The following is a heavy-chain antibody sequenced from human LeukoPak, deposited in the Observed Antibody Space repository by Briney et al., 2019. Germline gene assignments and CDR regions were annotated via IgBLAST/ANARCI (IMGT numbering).Heavy chain of an antibody. CDR3: AVGYSYGPPLFFDY. J-gene: IGHJ4*02. V-gene: IGHV1-18*04. CDR1: GYTFTSYG. CDR2: ISAYNGNT. D-gene: IGHD5-18*01. Sequence: ASVKVSCKASGYTFTSYGISWARQAPGQGLEWMGWISAYNGNTNYAQKLQGRVTMTTDTSTSTAYMELRSLRSDDTAVYYCAVGYSYGPPLFFDYWGQGTLVTVSS.